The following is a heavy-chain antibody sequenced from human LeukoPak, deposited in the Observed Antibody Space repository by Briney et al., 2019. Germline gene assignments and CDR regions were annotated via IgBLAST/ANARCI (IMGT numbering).Heavy chain of an antibody. Sequence: SETLSLTCTVSGASVTSYYWNWIRQPPGKGLEWIGYILYSGTTNYNPSLNSRVTISLDTSKNQFSLELSSVTAADTAVYYCARRIIARGLGQENWFDPCGQGILVTVSS. CDR2: ILYSGTT. D-gene: IGHD3-16*01. CDR1: GASVTSYY. CDR3: ARRIIARGLGQENWFDP. V-gene: IGHV4-59*02. J-gene: IGHJ5*02.